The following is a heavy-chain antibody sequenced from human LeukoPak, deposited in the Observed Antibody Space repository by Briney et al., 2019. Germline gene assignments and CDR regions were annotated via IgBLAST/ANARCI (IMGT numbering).Heavy chain of an antibody. CDR2: TYYRSKWYN. V-gene: IGHV6-1*01. D-gene: IGHD1-26*01. Sequence: SQTLSLTCAISGDSVSSNSAAWNWIRQSPSRGLEWLGRTYYRSKWYNDYAVSVKSRITINPDTSKNQFSLQLNSVTPEDTRVYYCARELELQRRTAHFDYWGQGTLVTVSS. J-gene: IGHJ4*02. CDR3: ARELELQRRTAHFDY. CDR1: GDSVSSNSAA.